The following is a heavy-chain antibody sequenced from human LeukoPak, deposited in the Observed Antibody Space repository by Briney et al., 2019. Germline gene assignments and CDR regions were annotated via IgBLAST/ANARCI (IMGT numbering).Heavy chain of an antibody. V-gene: IGHV1-8*01. CDR3: ARLFGVPVDAFDI. CDR1: GYTFTSYD. CDR2: MNPNSGNT. J-gene: IGHJ3*02. Sequence: ASVKVSCKASGYTFTSYDINWVRQATGQGLEWMGWMNPNSGNTGYAQKFQGRVTITADESTSTAYMELSSLRSEDTAVYYCARLFGVPVDAFDIWGQGTMVTVSS. D-gene: IGHD3-3*01.